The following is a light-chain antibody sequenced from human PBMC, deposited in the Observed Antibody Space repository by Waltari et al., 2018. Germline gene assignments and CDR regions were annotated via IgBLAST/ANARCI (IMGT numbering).Light chain of an antibody. CDR2: GAS. J-gene: IGKJ2*01. V-gene: IGKV3-20*01. CDR1: QRLTKNY. Sequence: VLTQSPGTLSLSPGERATLSCRASQRLTKNYLAWYQQKPGQAPRLLIYGASSRAAGIPDRFSGSGSRTDFTLTISRLEPEDFAVYYCQQYGSSIMYTFGQGTKLEIK. CDR3: QQYGSSIMYT.